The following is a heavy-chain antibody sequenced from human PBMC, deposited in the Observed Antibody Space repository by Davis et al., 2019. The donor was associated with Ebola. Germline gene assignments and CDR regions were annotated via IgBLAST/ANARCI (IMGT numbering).Heavy chain of an antibody. V-gene: IGHV3-23*03. J-gene: IGHJ6*02. CDR1: GFTFSTYA. Sequence: GESLKISCAASGFTFSTYAMSWVRQAPGKGLEWVSVIYSGGSRYYADSVKGRFTISRDNPKNSLYLQMNSLRAEDTAVYYCARDLPIAAAGTSIRGMDVWGQGTTVTVSS. CDR3: ARDLPIAAAGTSIRGMDV. D-gene: IGHD6-13*01. CDR2: IYSGGSR.